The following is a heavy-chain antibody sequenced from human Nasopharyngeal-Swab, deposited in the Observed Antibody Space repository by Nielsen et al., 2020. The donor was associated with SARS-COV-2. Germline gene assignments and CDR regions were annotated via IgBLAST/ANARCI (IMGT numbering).Heavy chain of an antibody. CDR2: IIPIFGTA. CDR1: GGTFSSYA. V-gene: IGHV1-69*06. Sequence: SVKVSCKASGGTFSSYAISWVRQAPGQGLEWMGGIIPIFGTANYAQKFQGRVTITADKSTSTAYMELSSLRSEDTAVYYCARSRYAGYSYGLGYYYYTDVWGKGTTVTVSS. D-gene: IGHD5-18*01. CDR3: ARSRYAGYSYGLGYYYYTDV. J-gene: IGHJ6*03.